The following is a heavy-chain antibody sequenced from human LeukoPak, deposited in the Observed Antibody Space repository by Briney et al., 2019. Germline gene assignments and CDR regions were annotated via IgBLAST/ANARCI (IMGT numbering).Heavy chain of an antibody. V-gene: IGHV4-61*02. Sequence: SETLSLTCTVSGGSISSGSYYWSWIRQPAGKGLEWIGRIYTSGSTNYNPSLKRRFTISVDTSKNQFSLKLSSVTAADTAVYYCAREVMGYDSSGYFPLCDYWGQGTLVTVSS. J-gene: IGHJ4*02. D-gene: IGHD3-22*01. CDR2: IYTSGST. CDR1: GGSISSGSYY. CDR3: AREVMGYDSSGYFPLCDY.